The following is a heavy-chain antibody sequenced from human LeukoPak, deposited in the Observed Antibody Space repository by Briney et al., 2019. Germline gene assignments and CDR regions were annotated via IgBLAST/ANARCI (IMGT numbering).Heavy chain of an antibody. CDR3: ARDLLSTLDY. D-gene: IGHD2-2*01. CDR1: GGSISSYY. J-gene: IGHJ4*02. Sequence: SETLSLTCTVSGGSISSYYWSWIRQPPGKGLEWIGYIYYSGSTNYNPSLKSRVTISVDTSKNQFSLKLSSVTAADTAVYYCARDLLSTLDYWGQGTLVIVSS. CDR2: IYYSGST. V-gene: IGHV4-59*01.